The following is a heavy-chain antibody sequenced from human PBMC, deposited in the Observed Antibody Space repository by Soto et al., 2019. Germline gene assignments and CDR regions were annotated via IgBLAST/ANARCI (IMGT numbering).Heavy chain of an antibody. D-gene: IGHD1-26*01. J-gene: IGHJ4*02. CDR2: IWYDASNK. CDR1: GVTLRTYG. Sequence: VQLVESGGGVVQPGRSLRPSCAASGVTLRTYGMYWVRQAPGKGLEWVAVIWYDASNKYYADSVKGRFTISRDNSENTLYLQMNSLRAEDTAVYYCARGRVDGGELDLWGQGTLVTVSS. V-gene: IGHV3-33*01. CDR3: ARGRVDGGELDL.